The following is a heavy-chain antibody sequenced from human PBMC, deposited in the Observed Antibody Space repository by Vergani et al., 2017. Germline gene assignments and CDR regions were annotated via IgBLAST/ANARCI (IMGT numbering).Heavy chain of an antibody. CDR2: INPSGGST. CDR1: GYTFTSYY. D-gene: IGHD6-19*01. CDR3: ARVQWLGIPQGAFDI. Sequence: QVQLQESGAEVKKPGASVKVSCKASGYTFTSYYMHWVRQAPGQGLEWMGIINPSGGSTSYAQKFQGRVTMTRDTSTSTVYMELSSLRSEDTAVYYCARVQWLGIPQGAFDIWGQGTMVTVSS. V-gene: IGHV1-46*03. J-gene: IGHJ3*02.